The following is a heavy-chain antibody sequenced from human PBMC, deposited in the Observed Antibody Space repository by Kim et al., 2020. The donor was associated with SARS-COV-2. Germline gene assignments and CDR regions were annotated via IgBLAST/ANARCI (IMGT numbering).Heavy chain of an antibody. CDR3: ATTSLEYFDY. D-gene: IGHD1-1*01. V-gene: IGHV4-34*01. CDR1: GGSFSGYY. CDR2: INHSGST. J-gene: IGHJ4*02. Sequence: SETLSLTCAVYGGSFSGYYWSWIRQPPGKGLEWIGEINHSGSTNYNPSLKSRVTISVDTSKNQFSLKLSSVTAADTAVYYCATTSLEYFDYWGQGTLVTVSS.